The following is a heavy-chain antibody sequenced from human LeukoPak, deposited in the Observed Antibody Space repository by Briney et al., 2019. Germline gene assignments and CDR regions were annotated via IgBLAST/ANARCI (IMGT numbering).Heavy chain of an antibody. Sequence: SETLSLTCTVSGGSISSYYWSWIRQPPGKGLEWVGYIYYSGSTNYNPSLKSRVTISVDTSKNQFSLELSSVTAADTAVYYCARVVWLQLHFYFDYWGQGTLVTVSS. D-gene: IGHD5-24*01. CDR1: GGSISSYY. J-gene: IGHJ4*02. CDR3: ARVVWLQLHFYFDY. V-gene: IGHV4-59*01. CDR2: IYYSGST.